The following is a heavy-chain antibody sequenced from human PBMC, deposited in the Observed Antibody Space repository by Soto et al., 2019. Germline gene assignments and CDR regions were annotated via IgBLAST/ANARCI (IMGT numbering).Heavy chain of an antibody. D-gene: IGHD1-26*01. Sequence: SETLSLTCTVSGGSISSGGYYWSWIRQHPGKGLEWIGYIYYSGSTYYNPSLKSRVTISVDTSKNQFSLKLSSVTAADTAVYYCARDTTDRWYFDLWGRGTLVTVSS. V-gene: IGHV4-31*03. CDR2: IYYSGST. CDR1: GGSISSGGYY. J-gene: IGHJ2*01. CDR3: ARDTTDRWYFDL.